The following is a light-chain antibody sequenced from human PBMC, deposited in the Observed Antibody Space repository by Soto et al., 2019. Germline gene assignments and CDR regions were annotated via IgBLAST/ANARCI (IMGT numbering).Light chain of an antibody. J-gene: IGKJ4*02. CDR2: DAS. CDR3: KQRSNGPLLT. Sequence: EIVLTQSPATLSLSPGERATLSCRASQSVSNSLAWYQQKPGQAPSLLIYDASNRATGIPARLSGSGSGTDFTLTISSLEPEDFAVYYCKQRSNGPLLTFGGGTKVEIK. CDR1: QSVSNS. V-gene: IGKV3-11*01.